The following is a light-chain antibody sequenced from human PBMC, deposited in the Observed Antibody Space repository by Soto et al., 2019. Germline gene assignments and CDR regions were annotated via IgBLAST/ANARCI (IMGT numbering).Light chain of an antibody. Sequence: DIMMTQSPDSLAVSLGERATINCKSSQSVLYSSNNKNYLAWYQQKPGQPPKLLIYWASTRESGVRDRFSGSGSGTDFTLTISSLQAEDVAVYYCQQYYSTPPTFGQGTKVDIK. CDR2: WAS. CDR3: QQYYSTPPT. V-gene: IGKV4-1*01. CDR1: QSVLYSSNNKNY. J-gene: IGKJ1*01.